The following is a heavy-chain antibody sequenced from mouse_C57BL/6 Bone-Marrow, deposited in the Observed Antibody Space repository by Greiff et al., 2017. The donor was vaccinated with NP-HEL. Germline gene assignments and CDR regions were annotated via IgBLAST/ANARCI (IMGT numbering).Heavy chain of an antibody. V-gene: IGHV1-81*01. CDR1: GYTFTSYG. CDR3: AREDYDYLAY. J-gene: IGHJ3*01. CDR2: IYPRSGNT. Sequence: VKLMESGSDLARPGASVKLSCKASGYTFTSYGISWVKQRTGQGLEWIGEIYPRSGNTYYNEKFKGKATLTADKSSSTAYMELRSLTSEDSAVYFCAREDYDYLAYWGQGTLVTVSA. D-gene: IGHD2-4*01.